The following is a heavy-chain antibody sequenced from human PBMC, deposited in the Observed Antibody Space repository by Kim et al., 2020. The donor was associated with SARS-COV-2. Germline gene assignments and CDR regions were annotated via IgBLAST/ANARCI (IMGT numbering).Heavy chain of an antibody. D-gene: IGHD5-12*01. V-gene: IGHV3-21*06. CDR2: ISGSSGHI. CDR1: GFTFSSSV. CDR3: ARETGAYSNYFDY. Sequence: GGSLRLSCAASGFTFSSSVMNWIRQAPGKGLEWVSSISGSSGHIFYADSVKGRFTISRDNAKNVLFLQMNSPRDDDTAVYYCARETGAYSNYFDYWGQGTLVSVSS. J-gene: IGHJ4*02.